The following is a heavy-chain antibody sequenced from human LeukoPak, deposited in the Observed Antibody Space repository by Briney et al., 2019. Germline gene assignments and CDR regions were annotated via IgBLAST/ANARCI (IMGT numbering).Heavy chain of an antibody. D-gene: IGHD2-2*02. CDR2: ISGSGGST. CDR1: GFTFSSYA. V-gene: IGHV3-23*01. Sequence: GGSLRLSCAASGFTFSSYAMSWVRHAPGKGLEWVSAISGSGGSTYYADSVKGRFTISRDNSKNTLYLQMNSLRAEDTAVYYCAKGSSTSCYSFVDYWGQGTPVTVSS. J-gene: IGHJ4*02. CDR3: AKGSSTSCYSFVDY.